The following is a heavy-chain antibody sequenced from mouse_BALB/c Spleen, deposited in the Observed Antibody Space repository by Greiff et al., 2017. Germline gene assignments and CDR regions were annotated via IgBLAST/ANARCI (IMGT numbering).Heavy chain of an antibody. V-gene: IGHV5-6-5*01. Sequence: EVKLMESGGGLVKPGGSLKLSCAASGFTFSSYAMSWVRQTPEKRLEWVASISSGGSTYYPDSVKGRFAISRDNARNILYLQMSSLRSEDTAMYYCARAITTATGMDYWGQGTSVTVSS. CDR3: ARAITTATGMDY. J-gene: IGHJ4*01. CDR2: ISSGGST. CDR1: GFTFSSYA. D-gene: IGHD1-2*01.